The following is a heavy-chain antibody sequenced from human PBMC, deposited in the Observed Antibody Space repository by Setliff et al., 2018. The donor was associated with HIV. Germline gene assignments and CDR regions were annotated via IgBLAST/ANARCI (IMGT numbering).Heavy chain of an antibody. J-gene: IGHJ3*01. CDR1: GGSIGGYY. D-gene: IGHD3-10*01. CDR3: ARVRSYGSAYDAFDV. Sequence: ETLSLTCTVSGGSIGGYYWSWIRQPPGTGLEWLGCIYSGGSTNYTPSLESRVTISLDTSKNQFSLRLTSVTAADTAVYYCARVRSYGSAYDAFDVWGPGTMVTVSS. V-gene: IGHV4-4*08. CDR2: IYSGGST.